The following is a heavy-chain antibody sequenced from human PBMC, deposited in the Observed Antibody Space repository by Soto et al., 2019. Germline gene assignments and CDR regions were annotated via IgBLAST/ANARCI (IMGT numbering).Heavy chain of an antibody. V-gene: IGHV3-33*01. CDR3: ARDGDVNTGFGKDY. D-gene: IGHD3-16*01. J-gene: IGHJ4*02. CDR1: GFTFSSYG. Sequence: AGSLSLSCAASGFTFSSYGMHCVRQDPGKGLEWVAFIWHDGGNKFYAESVKGRFTISRDNSKNTLYLQMTSLSAEDTAMYYCARDGDVNTGFGKDYWGQGTLVTVSS. CDR2: IWHDGGNK.